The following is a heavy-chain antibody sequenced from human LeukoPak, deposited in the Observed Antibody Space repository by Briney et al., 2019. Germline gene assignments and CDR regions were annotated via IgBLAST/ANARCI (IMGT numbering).Heavy chain of an antibody. D-gene: IGHD4-23*01. V-gene: IGHV4-61*02. CDR1: GNSISSGDNY. CDR3: AREYYGGNSGVDY. J-gene: IGHJ4*02. CDR2: IYTSGST. Sequence: SQTLSLTCTVSGNSISSGDNYWSWIRQPAGQGLEWIGRIYTSGSTNYNPSLKSRVTISGDTSKNQFSLRLSSVTAADTAVYYCAREYYGGNSGVDYWGQGTLVTVSS.